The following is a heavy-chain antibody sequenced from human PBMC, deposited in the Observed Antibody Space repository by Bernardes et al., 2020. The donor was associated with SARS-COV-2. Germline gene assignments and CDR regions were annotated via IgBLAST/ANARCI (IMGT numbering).Heavy chain of an antibody. CDR1: GFSFNNYA. CDR3: AKARSLFMLYYDDAFDI. J-gene: IGHJ3*02. D-gene: IGHD2-8*01. Sequence: GGSLRLSCAASGFSFNNYAMHCVRQAPGKGLEWVADISYEGSKRNFADCVKGRITVSRDSAKNMVYLQMNSLRSEDTAVYYCAKARSLFMLYYDDAFDIWGQGTMVIVSS. V-gene: IGHV3-30*18. CDR2: ISYEGSKR.